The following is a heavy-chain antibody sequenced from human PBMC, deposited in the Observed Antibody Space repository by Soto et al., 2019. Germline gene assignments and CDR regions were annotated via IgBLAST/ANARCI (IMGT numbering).Heavy chain of an antibody. CDR2: SYFSGTT. J-gene: IGHJ4*02. CDR1: GGSMKSYY. D-gene: IGHD6-13*01. Sequence: SETLSLTCTVSGGSMKSYYWSCIRQPPGKGLEWIGYSYFSGTTNYNPSLKSRVTISVDTSQNQVSLKLKSVTAADTAVYYCAREVAAAGSVYFDYWGQGTLVTVSS. CDR3: AREVAAAGSVYFDY. V-gene: IGHV4-59*01.